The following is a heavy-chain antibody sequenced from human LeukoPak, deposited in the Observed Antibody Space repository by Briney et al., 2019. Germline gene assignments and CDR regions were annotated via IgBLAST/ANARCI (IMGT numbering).Heavy chain of an antibody. V-gene: IGHV3-48*01. J-gene: IGHJ6*03. Sequence: PGGSLRLSCGASGFTFSSYSMNWVRQAQGRGLEWVSYISRGSGTIYYADSVKGRFTISRDNAKNSLYLQMNSLRAEDTAVYYCARDSVHDSYYYYMDVWGKGTTVTVSS. CDR1: GFTFSSYS. CDR3: ARDSVHDSYYYYMDV. D-gene: IGHD1-1*01. CDR2: ISRGSGTI.